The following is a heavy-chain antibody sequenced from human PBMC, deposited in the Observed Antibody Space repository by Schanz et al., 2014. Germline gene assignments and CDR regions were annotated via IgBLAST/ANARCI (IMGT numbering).Heavy chain of an antibody. Sequence: LQLVESGGGVVQPGRSLRLSCAASGFSFSSYCMNWVRQAPGKGLEWISNIGSSSSFIYYADSVKGRFTISRDNAKNSVYLQMNSLRGEDTAVYYCASADYTNYFDSWGQGTLVTVSS. CDR1: GFSFSSYC. CDR3: ASADYTNYFDS. CDR2: IGSSSSFI. J-gene: IGHJ4*02. V-gene: IGHV3-21*05. D-gene: IGHD4-4*01.